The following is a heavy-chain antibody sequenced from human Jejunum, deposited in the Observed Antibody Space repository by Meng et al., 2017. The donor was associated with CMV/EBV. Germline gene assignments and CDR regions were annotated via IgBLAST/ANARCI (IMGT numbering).Heavy chain of an antibody. V-gene: IGHV4-39*01. D-gene: IGHD2-21*01. J-gene: IGHJ4*02. CDR1: SIILSHFL. CDR2: IHSSETT. Sequence: SIILSHFLCGCIRTPPWNGLVWITSIHSSETTYYTSSLETRVTISIDTSKNQLSLRLTSVTAADTAVYFCARHSRRHSDSNLAFIDYWGLGTLVTVSS. CDR3: ARHSRRHSDSNLAFIDY.